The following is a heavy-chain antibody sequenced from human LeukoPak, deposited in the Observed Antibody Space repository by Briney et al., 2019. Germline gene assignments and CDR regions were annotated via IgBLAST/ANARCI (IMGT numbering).Heavy chain of an antibody. CDR1: KFTFSNYW. CDR2: IKPDGSEK. Sequence: GGSLRLSCAASKFTFSNYWMSWVRQAPGKGLEWVANIKPDGSEKYYVDSVKGRFTISRDNAKNSLYLQMNSLRAEDTAVYYCAREDRYGSGSTDYWGQGTLVTVSS. CDR3: AREDRYGSGSTDY. D-gene: IGHD3-10*01. J-gene: IGHJ4*02. V-gene: IGHV3-7*01.